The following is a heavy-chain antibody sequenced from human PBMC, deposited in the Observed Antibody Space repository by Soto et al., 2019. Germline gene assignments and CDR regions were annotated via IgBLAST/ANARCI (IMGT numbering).Heavy chain of an antibody. CDR2: MNPGSGDT. J-gene: IGHJ5*02. Sequence: ASVKVSCKASGYSFTNNDVSWVRQVTGQGLEWMGWMNPGSGDTGYAQKFQGRVTMTRDISIATAYMELSSLRSDDMAIYYCARMETFGSLNWFDPWGQGTLVTVSS. D-gene: IGHD3-16*01. CDR1: GYSFTNND. CDR3: ARMETFGSLNWFDP. V-gene: IGHV1-8*01.